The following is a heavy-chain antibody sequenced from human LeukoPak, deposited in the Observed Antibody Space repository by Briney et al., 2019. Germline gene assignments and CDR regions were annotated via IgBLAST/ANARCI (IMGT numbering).Heavy chain of an antibody. D-gene: IGHD3-22*01. J-gene: IGHJ4*02. CDR2: IWYDGSNK. Sequence: PGGSLRLSCAASGFTFSSYGMHWVRQAPGKGLEWVAVIWYDGSNKYYADSVKGRFTIYRDNSKNTLYLQMNSLRAEDTAVYYCARGPNYHDSRGGYLGYWGQGTLVTVSS. CDR1: GFTFSSYG. V-gene: IGHV3-33*01. CDR3: ARGPNYHDSRGGYLGY.